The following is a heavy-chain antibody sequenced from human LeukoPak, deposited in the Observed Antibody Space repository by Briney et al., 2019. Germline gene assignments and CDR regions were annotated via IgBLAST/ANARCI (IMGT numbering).Heavy chain of an antibody. V-gene: IGHV4-38-2*02. CDR3: ARANYYDTSGYSRGAFDI. D-gene: IGHD3-22*01. Sequence: SETLSLTCSVSGYSISSGFYWGWIRQPPGKGLEWIGSIFHSGSTYYNPSLKSRVTISVDTSKNQFSLKLSSVTAADTAVYYCARANYYDTSGYSRGAFDIWGQGTMVTVSS. CDR2: IFHSGST. CDR1: GYSISSGFY. J-gene: IGHJ3*02.